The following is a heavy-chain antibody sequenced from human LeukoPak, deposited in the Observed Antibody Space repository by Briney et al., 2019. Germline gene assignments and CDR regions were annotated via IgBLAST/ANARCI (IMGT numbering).Heavy chain of an antibody. Sequence: GASVKVSCKASGYTFTSYYMHWVRQAPGQGLEWMGIINPSGGSTSYAQKFQGRVTMTRDTSTGTAYMELSSLRSEDTAVYYCARGPVNGMVRGEKHFDYWGQGTLVTVSS. CDR1: GYTFTSYY. V-gene: IGHV1-46*01. CDR2: INPSGGST. CDR3: ARGPVNGMVRGEKHFDY. J-gene: IGHJ4*02. D-gene: IGHD3-10*01.